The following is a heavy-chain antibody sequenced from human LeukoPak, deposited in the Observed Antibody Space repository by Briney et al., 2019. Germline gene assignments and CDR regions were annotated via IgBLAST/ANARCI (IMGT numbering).Heavy chain of an antibody. Sequence: GGSLRLSCAASGFTFDDYGMSWVRQAPGKGLEWVSGINWNGGSTGYADSVKGRFTISRDNAKNSLYLQMNSLRAEDTALYYCATLSSTYSSGWYVYWGQGTRGTVSS. CDR1: GFTFDDYG. CDR3: ATLSSTYSSGWYVY. CDR2: INWNGGST. J-gene: IGHJ4*02. V-gene: IGHV3-20*04. D-gene: IGHD6-19*01.